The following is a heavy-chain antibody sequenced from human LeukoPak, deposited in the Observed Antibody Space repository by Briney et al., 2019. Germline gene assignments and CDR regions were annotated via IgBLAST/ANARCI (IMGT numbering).Heavy chain of an antibody. CDR2: ISSSSSYI. V-gene: IGHV3-21*01. J-gene: IGHJ4*02. CDR3: ARDYDYGDYAVY. CDR1: GFTFSSYS. Sequence: PGGSLSLSCAASGFTFSSYSLNWVRQAPGKGLEWVSSISSSSSYIYYADSVKGRFTISRDNAKNSLYLQMNSLRAEDTAVYYCARDYDYGDYAVYWGQGTLVTVSS. D-gene: IGHD4-17*01.